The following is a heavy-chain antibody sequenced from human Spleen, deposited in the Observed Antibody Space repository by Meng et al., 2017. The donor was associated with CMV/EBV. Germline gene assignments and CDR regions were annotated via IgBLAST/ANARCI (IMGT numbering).Heavy chain of an antibody. D-gene: IGHD2-21*01. CDR2: ISGSGGST. Sequence: GESLKISCAVSGFRFSTYAMSWVRQAPGKGLEWVSGISGSGGSTYYADSEKGRFTISRDNSKSTLYLQMNSLRAEDTAVYYCAKDQSSVVVSYFDYWGQGTLVTVSS. J-gene: IGHJ4*02. V-gene: IGHV3-23*01. CDR1: GFRFSTYA. CDR3: AKDQSSVVVSYFDY.